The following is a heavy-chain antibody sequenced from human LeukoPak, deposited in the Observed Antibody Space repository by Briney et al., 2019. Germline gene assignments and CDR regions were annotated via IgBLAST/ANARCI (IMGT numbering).Heavy chain of an antibody. J-gene: IGHJ5*02. CDR3: VKGTKYGSGTFPLDP. CDR2: IRYDGSTI. D-gene: IGHD3-10*01. CDR1: GFTFSGYD. Sequence: GGSLRLSCAASGFTFSGYDMHWVRQAPGKGLEWVAVIRYDGSTIYYADSMKGRFTISRDNSKNTLYLHMNSLRPEDTPAYYCVKGTKYGSGTFPLDPWGQGTLVTVSS. V-gene: IGHV3-30*02.